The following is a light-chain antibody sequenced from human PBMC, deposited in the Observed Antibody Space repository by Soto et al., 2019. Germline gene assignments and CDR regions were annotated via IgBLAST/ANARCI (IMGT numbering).Light chain of an antibody. CDR2: KVS. J-gene: IGKJ2*01. Sequence: DIVMTQTPLSSPVTRGQPAPISCRSSQSLVHSDGNTYLSWLHQRPGQPPRLLIYKVSHRLSGVPDRFSGSGAGTHFTLKISRVEAEDVGVYYCMQATQFPHYTFGQGTKLEIK. CDR1: QSLVHSDGNTY. CDR3: MQATQFPHYT. V-gene: IGKV2-24*01.